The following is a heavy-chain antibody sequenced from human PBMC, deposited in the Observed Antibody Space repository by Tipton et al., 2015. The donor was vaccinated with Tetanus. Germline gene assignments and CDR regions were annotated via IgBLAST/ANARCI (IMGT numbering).Heavy chain of an antibody. CDR2: VSSSGNS. D-gene: IGHD5-18*01. Sequence: TLSLTCTVFGGSVSSGSYYWAWIRQPPGKRLEWIGFVSSSGNSNYSPSLTGRVSMSLDTSKQQFSLSLTSATAADTAVYYCARGGSYSYGPRGFDLWGRGTLVTVSS. V-gene: IGHV4-61*01. J-gene: IGHJ2*01. CDR3: ARGGSYSYGPRGFDL. CDR1: GGSVSSGSYY.